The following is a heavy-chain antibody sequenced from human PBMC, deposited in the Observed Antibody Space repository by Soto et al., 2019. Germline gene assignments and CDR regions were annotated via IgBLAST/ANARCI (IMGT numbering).Heavy chain of an antibody. CDR3: ARARSGSYFGSPNFDY. J-gene: IGHJ4*02. Sequence: EVQLVESGGGLVQPGGSLRLSCAASGFTFSSYDMHWVRQATGKGLEWVSAIGTAGDTYYPGSVKGRFTISRENAKNSLYLQMNSLRAGDTAVYYCARARSGSYFGSPNFDYWGQGTLVTVSS. V-gene: IGHV3-13*01. CDR2: IGTAGDT. D-gene: IGHD3-10*01. CDR1: GFTFSSYD.